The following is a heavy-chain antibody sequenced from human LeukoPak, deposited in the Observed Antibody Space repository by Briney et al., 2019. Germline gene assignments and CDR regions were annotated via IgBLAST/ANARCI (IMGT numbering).Heavy chain of an antibody. Sequence: KPSETLSLTCTVSGGSISSSSYYWGWIRQPPGKGLEWIGSIYYSGSTYYNPSPKSRVTISVDTSKNQFSLKLSSVTAADTAVYYCRTIVVVPAATDRVDYWGQGTLVTVSS. V-gene: IGHV4-39*01. CDR3: RTIVVVPAATDRVDY. J-gene: IGHJ4*02. CDR1: GGSISSSSYY. CDR2: IYYSGST. D-gene: IGHD2-2*01.